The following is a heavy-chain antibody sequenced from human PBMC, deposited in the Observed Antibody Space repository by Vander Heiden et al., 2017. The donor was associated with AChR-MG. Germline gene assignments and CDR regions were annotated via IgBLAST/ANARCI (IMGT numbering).Heavy chain of an antibody. V-gene: IGHV3-30*18. CDR3: AKDRNYYDSSGYSHYFDY. Sequence: QVQLVESGGGVVQPGRSLRLPCAASGFTFSSHGMHWVRQAPGKGLEWVAVISYDGSNKYYADSVKGRFTISRDNSKNTLYLQMNSLRAEDTAVYYCAKDRNYYDSSGYSHYFDYWGQGTLVTVSS. D-gene: IGHD3-22*01. J-gene: IGHJ4*02. CDR1: GFTFSSHG. CDR2: ISYDGSNK.